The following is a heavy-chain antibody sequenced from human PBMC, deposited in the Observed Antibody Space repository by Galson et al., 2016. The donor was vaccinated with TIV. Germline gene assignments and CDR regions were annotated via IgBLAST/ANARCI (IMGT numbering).Heavy chain of an antibody. J-gene: IGHJ6*02. CDR1: GFTFTSFS. CDR3: ARVGVYMGYGMDV. V-gene: IGHV3-21*01. CDR2: ISSSGSLT. Sequence: SLRLSCAGSGFTFTSFSINWVRQAPGKGLEWVSSISSSGSLTYYADSVKGRFTISRDNAKNSVFLQMNRLRAEDTAVYHCARVGVYMGYGMDVWGQGTTVTVFS. D-gene: IGHD3-10*01.